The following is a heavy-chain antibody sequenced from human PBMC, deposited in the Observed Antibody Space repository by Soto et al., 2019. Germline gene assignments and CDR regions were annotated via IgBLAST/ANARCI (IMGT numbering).Heavy chain of an antibody. CDR2: INPILSMS. V-gene: IGHV1-69*02. D-gene: IGHD3-10*01. J-gene: IGHJ4*02. CDR1: GDTFSSYT. CDR3: ATSYGSGYRAFDY. Sequence: GASVKVSCKASGDTFSSYTINWVRQAPGLGLEWVGRINPILSMSNYAQKFQGRVTMTADKSTSTAYMELRSLRFEDTAIYYCATSYGSGYRAFDYWGQGALVTVSS.